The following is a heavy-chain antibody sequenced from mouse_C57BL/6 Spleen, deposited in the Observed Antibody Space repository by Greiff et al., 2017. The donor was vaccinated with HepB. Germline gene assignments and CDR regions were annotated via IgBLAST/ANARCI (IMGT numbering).Heavy chain of an antibody. Sequence: QVHVKQSGAELAKPGASVKLSCKASGYTFTSYWMHWVKQRPGQGLEWIGYINPSSGYTKYNQKFKDKATLTADKSSSTAYMQLSSLTYEDSAVYYCARNEYDYDAMDYWGQGTSVTVSS. CDR1: GYTFTSYW. CDR3: ARNEYDYDAMDY. J-gene: IGHJ4*01. D-gene: IGHD5-2*01. V-gene: IGHV1-7*01. CDR2: INPSSGYT.